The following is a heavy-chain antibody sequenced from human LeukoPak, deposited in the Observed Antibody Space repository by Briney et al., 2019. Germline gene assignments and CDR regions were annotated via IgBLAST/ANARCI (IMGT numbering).Heavy chain of an antibody. J-gene: IGHJ4*02. CDR2: ISNGGGST. CDR1: AFTFSTYA. CDR3: ARDWYHAIDY. V-gene: IGHV3-23*01. Sequence: GGSLRLSCAASAFTFSTYAMSWVRQAPGKGLEWVSGISNGGGSTPYADSVRGRFTISRDNSKNTLYLQMNSLRAEDTAVYYCARDWYHAIDYWGQGTLVTVSS. D-gene: IGHD2-2*01.